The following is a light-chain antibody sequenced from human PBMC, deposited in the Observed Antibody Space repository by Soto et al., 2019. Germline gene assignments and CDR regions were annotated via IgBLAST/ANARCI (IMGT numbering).Light chain of an antibody. V-gene: IGKV1-5*03. CDR1: QTISSW. J-gene: IGKJ1*01. CDR2: KAS. Sequence: EIHIAPSPSALSLSLVYSFTITFRACQTISSWLAWYQQKPGKAPKLLIYKASTLKSGVPSRFSGSGSGTEFTLTISSLQPDDFATYYYQHYNSYSEAFGQGTKVDIK. CDR3: QHYNSYSEA.